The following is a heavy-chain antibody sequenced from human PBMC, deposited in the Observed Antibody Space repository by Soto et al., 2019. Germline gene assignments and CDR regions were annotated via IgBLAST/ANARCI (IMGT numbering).Heavy chain of an antibody. CDR3: ARGSPVSGSYYKGAFDI. J-gene: IGHJ3*02. CDR2: INPSGGST. Sequence: AASVKVSCKASGYTFTSYYMHWVRQAPGQGLEWMGIINPSGGSTSYAQKFQGRVTMTRDTSTSTVYMELSSLRSEDTAVYYCARGSPVSGSYYKGAFDIWGQGTMVTVSS. CDR1: GYTFTSYY. V-gene: IGHV1-46*01. D-gene: IGHD1-26*01.